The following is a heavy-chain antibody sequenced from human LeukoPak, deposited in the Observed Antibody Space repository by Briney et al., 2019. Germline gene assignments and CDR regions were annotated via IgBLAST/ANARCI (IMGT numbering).Heavy chain of an antibody. CDR1: GGTFSSYA. CDR3: ARARRQWLVGANIRGDNPPYYYDY. CDR2: IIPIFGTA. J-gene: IGHJ4*02. D-gene: IGHD6-19*01. V-gene: IGHV1-69*06. Sequence: GASVKVSCKASGGTFSSYAISWVRQAPGQGLEWMGGIIPIFGTANYAQKFRGRVTITADKSTRTAYMELSSLRSEDTAVYYCARARRQWLVGANIRGDNPPYYYDYWGQGTLVTVSS.